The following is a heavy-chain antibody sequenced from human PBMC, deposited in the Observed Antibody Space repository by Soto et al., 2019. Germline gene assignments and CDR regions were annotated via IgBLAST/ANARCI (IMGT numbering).Heavy chain of an antibody. J-gene: IGHJ6*02. Sequence: SEKVSCKASGGTFSSYAISWVRQAPGQGLEWMGGIIHIFGTANYAKKCHGRVRITADESKSTDYMELSRLRPEDTAVYYCERVSYDFWSGYNPSYYCGMYVWGQGTTVTVSS. V-gene: IGHV1-69*13. CDR3: ERVSYDFWSGYNPSYYCGMYV. CDR2: IIHIFGTA. D-gene: IGHD3-3*01. CDR1: GGTFSSYA.